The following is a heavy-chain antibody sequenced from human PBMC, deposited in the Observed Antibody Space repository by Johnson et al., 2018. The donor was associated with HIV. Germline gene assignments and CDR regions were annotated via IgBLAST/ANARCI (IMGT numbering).Heavy chain of an antibody. D-gene: IGHD6-13*01. J-gene: IGHJ3*02. CDR2: ISWNGGST. CDR3: ARVRAAAVSDAFDI. CDR1: GFTFDDYA. Sequence: VQLVESGGALVQPGRSLRLTCAASGFTFDDYAMYWVRQAPGKGLEWVSGISWNGGSTGYADSVQGRFTISRDNAKNSLYLQMNSLRADDTALYYCARVRAAAVSDAFDIWGQGTMVTVSS. V-gene: IGHV3-9*01.